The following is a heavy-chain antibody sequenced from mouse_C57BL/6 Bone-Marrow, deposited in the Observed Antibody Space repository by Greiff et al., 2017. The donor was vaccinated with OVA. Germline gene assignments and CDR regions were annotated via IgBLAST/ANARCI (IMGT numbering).Heavy chain of an antibody. J-gene: IGHJ3*01. Sequence: KLVESGGDLVKPGGSLKLSCAASGFTFSSYGMSWVRQTPDKRLEWVATISSGGSYTYYPDSVKGRFTISRDNAKNTLYLQMSSLKSEDTAMYYCARPLTTGFAYWGQGTLVTVSA. CDR2: ISSGGSYT. CDR3: ARPLTTGFAY. D-gene: IGHD1-1*01. CDR1: GFTFSSYG. V-gene: IGHV5-6*02.